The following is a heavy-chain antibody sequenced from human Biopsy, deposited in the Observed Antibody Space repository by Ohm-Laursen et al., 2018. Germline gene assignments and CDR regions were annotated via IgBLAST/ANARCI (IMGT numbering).Heavy chain of an antibody. CDR3: ATKLTGYFHH. CDR1: EGTFSNYG. Sequence: SVKVSCKAPEGTFSNYGINWVRQAPGQGLEWLGGNIPILGTGNYAQKFQDRVTVAADTSTSTATMELRSLRSDDTAVYYCATKLTGYFHHWGQGTLVIVSS. V-gene: IGHV1-69*06. J-gene: IGHJ1*01. CDR2: NIPILGTG. D-gene: IGHD3-9*01.